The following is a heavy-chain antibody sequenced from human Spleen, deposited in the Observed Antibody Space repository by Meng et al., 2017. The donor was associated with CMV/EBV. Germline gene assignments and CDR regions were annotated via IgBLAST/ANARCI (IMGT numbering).Heavy chain of an antibody. CDR1: GGTFSSYS. Sequence: SVTVSCKASGGTFSSYSISWVRQAPGQGLEWMGRIMPLLGIANYAEKFQGRVTITADKSTSTAYMELRSLRSEDTAVYYCARVGWVDPWGQGTLVTVSS. CDR2: IMPLLGIA. V-gene: IGHV1-69*02. CDR3: ARVGWVDP. J-gene: IGHJ5*02.